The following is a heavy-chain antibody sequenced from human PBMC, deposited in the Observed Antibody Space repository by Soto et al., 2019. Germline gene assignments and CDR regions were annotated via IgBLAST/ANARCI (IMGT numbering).Heavy chain of an antibody. CDR2: IYNSGNT. CDR3: ASGLSGDKVDQ. J-gene: IGHJ4*02. D-gene: IGHD2-21*01. Sequence: QMQLQESGPGLVKPSQTLSLTCTVSGGSISDGAYYWSWIRQPPGKGLEWIGHIYNSGNTYNNPSLRSRLTISLDTSKSQFSLNLNSVTAADTAVYYCASGLSGDKVDQWGQGTLVTVSS. V-gene: IGHV4-30-4*01. CDR1: GGSISDGAYY.